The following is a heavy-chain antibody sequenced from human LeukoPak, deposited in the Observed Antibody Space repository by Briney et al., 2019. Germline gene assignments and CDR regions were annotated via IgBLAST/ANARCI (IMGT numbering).Heavy chain of an antibody. J-gene: IGHJ1*01. CDR2: INPNSGGT. Sequence: GASVKVSCKASGYTFTGYYMHWVRQAPGQGLEWMGWINPNSGGTNYAQRLQGRITMTTDTSIATAYMELSRLTPDDTAVYFCARGTIGSYSSVHDWGQGTLVTVSS. D-gene: IGHD1-26*01. CDR1: GYTFTGYY. V-gene: IGHV1-2*02. CDR3: ARGTIGSYSSVHD.